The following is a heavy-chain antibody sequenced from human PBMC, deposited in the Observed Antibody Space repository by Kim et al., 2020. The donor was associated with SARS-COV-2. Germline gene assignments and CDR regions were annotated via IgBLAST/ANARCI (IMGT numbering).Heavy chain of an antibody. V-gene: IGHV1-3*01. CDR2: INAGNGNT. D-gene: IGHD2-2*01. J-gene: IGHJ6*02. Sequence: ASVKVSCKASGYTFTSYAMHWVRQAPGQRLEWMGWINAGNGNTKYSQKFQGRVTITRDTSASTAYMELSSLRSEDTAVYYCARDLYFRYCSSTSCYDVHYTYYGMDVWGQGTTVTVSS. CDR1: GYTFTSYA. CDR3: ARDLYFRYCSSTSCYDVHYTYYGMDV.